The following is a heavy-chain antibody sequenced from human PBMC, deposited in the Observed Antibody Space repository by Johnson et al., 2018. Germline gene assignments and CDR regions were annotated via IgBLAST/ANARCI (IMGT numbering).Heavy chain of an antibody. V-gene: IGHV1-46*01. CDR2: INPSGGST. CDR3: AKDSQEYCSSTSCHNYGMDV. CDR1: GYTFTSYY. J-gene: IGHJ6*02. D-gene: IGHD2-2*01. Sequence: QVQLVESGAEVKKXGASVKVSCKASGYTFTSYYMHWVRQAPGQGLEWMGIINPSGGSTSYAQKFQGRVTMTRDTSTSTGYMELSSLRSEDTAVYYCAKDSQEYCSSTSCHNYGMDVWGQGTTVTVSS.